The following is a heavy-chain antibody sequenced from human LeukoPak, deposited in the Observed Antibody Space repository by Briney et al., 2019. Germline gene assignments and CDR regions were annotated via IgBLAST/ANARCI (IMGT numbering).Heavy chain of an antibody. CDR1: GYSISSGYY. J-gene: IGHJ5*02. Sequence: SETLSLTCTVSGYSISSGYYWGWIRPPPGKGLEWIGSIYRGSTYYNPSLKSRVTISVDTSKNQFSLQLSSVTAADTAVYYCARSYYGDNWFDPWGQGTLVTVSS. CDR2: IYRGST. D-gene: IGHD3-10*01. V-gene: IGHV4-38-2*02. CDR3: ARSYYGDNWFDP.